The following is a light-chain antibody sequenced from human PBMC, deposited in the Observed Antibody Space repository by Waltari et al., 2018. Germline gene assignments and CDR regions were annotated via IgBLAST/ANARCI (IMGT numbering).Light chain of an antibody. V-gene: IGKV3-11*01. CDR2: DAS. CDR1: QSASTY. J-gene: IGKJ4*01. CDR3: QERSNWPGGS. Sequence: EIVLTQSPATLSMSPGASVPRSCRANQSASTYLARYQQKPGQAPRLLIYDASTRATCIPARFVGSGSETDFTLTISRLEPEDCAVYYCQERSNWPGGSFGGGTKVEIK.